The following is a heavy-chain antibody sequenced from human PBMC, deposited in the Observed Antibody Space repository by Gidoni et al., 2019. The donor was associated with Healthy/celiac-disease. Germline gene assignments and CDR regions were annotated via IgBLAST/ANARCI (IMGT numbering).Heavy chain of an antibody. J-gene: IGHJ4*02. CDR2: FSAYNGNK. D-gene: IGHD6-6*01. V-gene: IGHV1-18*01. CDR1: GSTFTSYG. CDR3: ARVRAGIAARPDRIDY. Sequence: QVQLVQSGAEVKKPAASAKVSCKASGSTFTSYGISWVRQAHGQGLEWMGWFSAYNGNKNDAQNLQGRVTMTTDTSTSTAYMGLRSLRSDDTAVYYCARVRAGIAARPDRIDYWGQGTLVTVSS.